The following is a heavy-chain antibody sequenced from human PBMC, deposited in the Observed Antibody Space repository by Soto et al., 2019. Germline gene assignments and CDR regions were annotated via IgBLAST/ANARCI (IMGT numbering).Heavy chain of an antibody. D-gene: IGHD6-6*01. J-gene: IGHJ6*02. CDR3: AKDSGASSSLPGYYYYYGMDV. CDR2: ICGSGGST. Sequence: PGGSLRLSCAASGFTFSSYAMSWVRQAPGKGLEWVSAICGSGGSTYYADSVKGRFTISRDNSKNTLYLQMNSLRAEDTAVYYCAKDSGASSSLPGYYYYYGMDVWGQGTTVTVSS. V-gene: IGHV3-23*01. CDR1: GFTFSSYA.